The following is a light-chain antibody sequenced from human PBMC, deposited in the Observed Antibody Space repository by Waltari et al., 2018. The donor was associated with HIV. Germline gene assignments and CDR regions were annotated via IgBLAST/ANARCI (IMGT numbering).Light chain of an antibody. Sequence: QSALTQPASVSGSPGQSITISCTGTSSDVGSYNLVSWYQQHPGKAPKLMIYEGSKRPSGGANRCAGSKSGNTASLTISGVQAEDEADYYCCSYAGSVVFGGGTKLTVL. V-gene: IGLV2-23*01. J-gene: IGLJ2*01. CDR3: CSYAGSVV. CDR2: EGS. CDR1: SSDVGSYNL.